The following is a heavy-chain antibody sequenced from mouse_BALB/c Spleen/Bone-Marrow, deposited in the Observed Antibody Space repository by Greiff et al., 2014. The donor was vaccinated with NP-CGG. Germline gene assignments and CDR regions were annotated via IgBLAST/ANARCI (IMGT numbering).Heavy chain of an antibody. CDR3: ARDENYDIYWYFDV. CDR2: IRNKANGYTA. V-gene: IGHV7-3*02. Sequence: DVKLVESGGGLVQPGGSLRLSCATSGFTFTDYYMSWVRQTPGKALEWLGSIRNKANGYTADYSVSVKGRFTISRGNSQNILYLQMNTLRAEDSATYYCARDENYDIYWYFDVWGAGTTVTVSS. CDR1: GFTFTDYY. D-gene: IGHD1-1*01. J-gene: IGHJ1*01.